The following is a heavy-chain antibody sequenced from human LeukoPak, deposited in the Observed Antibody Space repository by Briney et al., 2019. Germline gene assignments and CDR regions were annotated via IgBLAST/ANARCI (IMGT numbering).Heavy chain of an antibody. D-gene: IGHD6-6*01. J-gene: IGHJ4*02. CDR2: INPNSGGT. Sequence: GASVKVSCKASGYTFTGYYMHWVRQARGQGLEWMGWINPNSGGTNYAQKFQGRVTMTRDTSISTAYMELSRLRSDDTAVYYCARSTYSSSPDYWDQGTLVTVSS. CDR1: GYTFTGYY. CDR3: ARSTYSSSPDY. V-gene: IGHV1-2*02.